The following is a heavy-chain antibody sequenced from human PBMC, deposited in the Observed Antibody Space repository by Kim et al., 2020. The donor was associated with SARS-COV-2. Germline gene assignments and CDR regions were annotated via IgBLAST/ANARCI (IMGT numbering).Heavy chain of an antibody. V-gene: IGHV1-3*01. CDR1: GYTFSDYA. Sequence: ASVKVSCKASGYTFSDYAIHWARQAPGQRLEWMGWINAGNGIAKYSQKFQDRVTITRDTSANTAYMEVSSLRSEDTAVYYCARVYCSSTSCQYYFDYRGQGTQVTVSS. D-gene: IGHD2-2*01. CDR3: ARVYCSSTSCQYYFDY. J-gene: IGHJ4*02. CDR2: INAGNGIA.